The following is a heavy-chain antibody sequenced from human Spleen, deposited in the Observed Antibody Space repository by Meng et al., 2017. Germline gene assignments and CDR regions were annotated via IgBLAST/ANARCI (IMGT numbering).Heavy chain of an antibody. CDR2: INHSGST. J-gene: IGHJ4*02. D-gene: IGHD6-13*01. V-gene: IGHV4-34*01. CDR3: ARSSTYSSSWNY. Sequence: QLQKCGPGLLKPSETLPLTCGVDGGSFSGYYYSWIRQPPGKGLEWIGEINHSGSTNYNPSLKSRVTISVDTSKNQFSLKLTSVTAADTAVYFCARSSTYSSSWNYWGQGILVTVSS. CDR1: GGSFSGYY.